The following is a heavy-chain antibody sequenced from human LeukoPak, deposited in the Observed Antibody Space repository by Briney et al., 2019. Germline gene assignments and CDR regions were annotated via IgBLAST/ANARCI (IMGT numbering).Heavy chain of an antibody. CDR3: ARAVYRYSSRPLGY. Sequence: ASVKVSCKASGYTFTNYDINWVRQATGQGLEWMGWMNPNSGNTGYAQKFQGRVTITRSTSISTAYMELSSLRSEDTAVYYCARAVYRYSSRPLGYWGQGTLVTVSS. J-gene: IGHJ4*02. CDR2: MNPNSGNT. D-gene: IGHD6-13*01. CDR1: GYTFTNYD. V-gene: IGHV1-8*03.